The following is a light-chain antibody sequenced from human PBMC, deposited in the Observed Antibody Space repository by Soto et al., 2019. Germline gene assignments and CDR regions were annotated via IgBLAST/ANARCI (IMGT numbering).Light chain of an antibody. J-gene: IGLJ2*01. V-gene: IGLV2-14*01. Sequence: QSALTQPASVSGSPGQSITISCTGTSSDVGGYNYVSWYQQHPGKAPKLMIYEVSNRPSGVSNRGSGSKSGNTASLTISGLQAEDEADYYCSSYTSSSTHVVFGGGTKLTVL. CDR3: SSYTSSSTHVV. CDR1: SSDVGGYNY. CDR2: EVS.